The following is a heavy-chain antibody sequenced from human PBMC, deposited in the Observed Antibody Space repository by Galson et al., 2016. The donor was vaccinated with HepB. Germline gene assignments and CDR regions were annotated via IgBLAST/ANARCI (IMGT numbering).Heavy chain of an antibody. CDR2: SKSKTDGGAI. V-gene: IGHV3-15*01. J-gene: IGHJ4*03. D-gene: IGHD3-9*01. Sequence: SLRLSCAASGFSFSTAWMTWVRQAPGKGLEWIGRSKSKTDGGAIDYAAPVRGRFTISRGDSRDTLFLQMNSLKFEDTAVYYCTVCGLTGDLDYWGRGTRVAVSS. CDR1: GFSFSTAW. CDR3: TVCGLTGDLDY.